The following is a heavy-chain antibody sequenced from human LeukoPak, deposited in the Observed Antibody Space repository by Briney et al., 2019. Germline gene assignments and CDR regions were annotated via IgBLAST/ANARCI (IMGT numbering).Heavy chain of an antibody. V-gene: IGHV3-72*01. CDR1: GFTFSGHY. CDR2: SGKKANSYTT. J-gene: IGHJ6*02. CDR3: VGDFGGYYYGMDV. Sequence: GGSLRLSCAASGFTFSGHYMDWVRQAPGKGLEWVGRSGKKANSYTTEYAASVKGRFTISRDDSKNSLYLQMNSLKTEDTAVYYCVGDFGGYYYGMDVWGQGTTVTVSS. D-gene: IGHD3-10*01.